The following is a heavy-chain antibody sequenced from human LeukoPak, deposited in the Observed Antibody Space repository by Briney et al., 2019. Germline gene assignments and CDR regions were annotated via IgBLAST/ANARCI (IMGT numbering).Heavy chain of an antibody. D-gene: IGHD2-15*01. Sequence: ASVKVSCKAFGDSFTKYYMHWVRQAPGQGLEWMGIINPSDGSTTYTQKFQGRVTMTTDTSTSTVNMELSSLRSEDTAVYYCAPSVRSGGSYYFDYWGQGTLVTVSS. CDR2: INPSDGST. CDR3: APSVRSGGSYYFDY. CDR1: GDSFTKYY. V-gene: IGHV1-46*01. J-gene: IGHJ4*02.